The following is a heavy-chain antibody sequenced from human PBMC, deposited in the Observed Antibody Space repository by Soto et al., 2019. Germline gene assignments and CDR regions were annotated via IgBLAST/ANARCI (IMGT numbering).Heavy chain of an antibody. Sequence: SLTLSLTCAVSGGSISSYYWSWTRQPPGKGLEWIGYIYYSGSTNYNPSLKSRVTISVDTSKNQFSLKLSSVTAADTAVYYCARAGGSGWYAGWWAPWGQGTLVTVS. CDR2: IYYSGST. V-gene: IGHV4-59*01. J-gene: IGHJ5*02. CDR1: GGSISSYY. CDR3: ARAGGSGWYAGWWAP. D-gene: IGHD6-19*01.